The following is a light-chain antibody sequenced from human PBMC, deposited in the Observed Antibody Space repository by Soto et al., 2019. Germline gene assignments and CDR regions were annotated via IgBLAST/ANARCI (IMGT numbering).Light chain of an antibody. Sequence: DVVVTQSPLSLPVTLGQAASISCRSSQSLVHRDGNTYLSWFRQRPGQSPRRLIYKVSNREAGVPDRFSGSGSGTDFTLKISRVEAEDVGLYYCMQGSHWPTITFGHGTRLEIK. CDR2: KVS. V-gene: IGKV2-30*02. CDR1: QSLVHRDGNTY. CDR3: MQGSHWPTIT. J-gene: IGKJ5*01.